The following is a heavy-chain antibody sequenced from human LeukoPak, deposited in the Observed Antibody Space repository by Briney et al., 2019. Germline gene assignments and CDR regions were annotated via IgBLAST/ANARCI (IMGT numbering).Heavy chain of an antibody. V-gene: IGHV3-74*03. Sequence: GGSLRLSCAASGFPFSPYWMHWVRQAPGEGLVWVSRINNDGSSTMYADSVKGRFTISRDNARNTLYLQMNSLRDDDTAVYYCARDYNSSPDYWGQGTLVTVSS. CDR3: ARDYNSSPDY. J-gene: IGHJ4*02. D-gene: IGHD6-13*01. CDR1: GFPFSPYW. CDR2: INNDGSST.